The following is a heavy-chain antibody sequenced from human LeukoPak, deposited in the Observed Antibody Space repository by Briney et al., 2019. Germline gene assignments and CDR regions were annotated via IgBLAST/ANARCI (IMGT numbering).Heavy chain of an antibody. D-gene: IGHD3-10*01. J-gene: IGHJ3*02. CDR1: GYTFTSYD. CDR2: INPNSGGT. V-gene: IGHV1-2*02. CDR3: ARVRREFGELIDAFDI. Sequence: ASVKVSCKASGYTFTSYDINWVRQAPGQGLEWMGWINPNSGGTNYAQKFQGRVTMTRDTSISTAYMELSRLRSDDTAVYYCARVRREFGELIDAFDIWGQGTMVTVSS.